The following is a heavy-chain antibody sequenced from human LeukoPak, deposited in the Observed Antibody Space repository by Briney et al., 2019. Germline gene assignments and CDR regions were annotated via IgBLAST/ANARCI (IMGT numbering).Heavy chain of an antibody. V-gene: IGHV3-48*01. CDR1: GFTFSSYA. CDR3: ARETLSSSWTYDY. CDR2: ISSSSSLI. D-gene: IGHD6-13*01. J-gene: IGHJ4*02. Sequence: GGSLRLSCAASGFTFSSYAMSWVRQVPGKGLEWVSYISSSSSLIYHADSVNGRFTISRDNAKHSLYLQMSGLRAEDTAVYYCARETLSSSWTYDYWGQGTLVTVSS.